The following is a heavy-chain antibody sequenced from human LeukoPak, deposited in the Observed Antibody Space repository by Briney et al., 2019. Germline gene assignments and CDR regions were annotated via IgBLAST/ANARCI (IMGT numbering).Heavy chain of an antibody. CDR3: ARDRIKSLDY. Sequence: AASVKVSCKASGYTLTGYYIHWVRQAPGQGLEWMGWINPNSGGTNCAQKFQGWVTMTRDTSISTAYMELRRLRSDDTAVYYCARDRIKSLDYWGQGTLVTVSS. J-gene: IGHJ4*02. CDR1: GYTLTGYY. D-gene: IGHD3-16*01. V-gene: IGHV1-2*04. CDR2: INPNSGGT.